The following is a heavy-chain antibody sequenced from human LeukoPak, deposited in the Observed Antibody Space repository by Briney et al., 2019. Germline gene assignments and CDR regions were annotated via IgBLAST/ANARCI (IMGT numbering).Heavy chain of an antibody. V-gene: IGHV3-11*06. CDR2: ISSSSSYT. Sequence: GGSLRLSCAASGFTFSDYYMSWIRQAPRKGLEWVSYISSSSSYTNYAESVKGRFTISRDNAKNSLYLQMNSLRAEDTAVYYCVFEGRADAFDIWGQGTMVTVSS. D-gene: IGHD3-10*01. CDR1: GFTFSDYY. J-gene: IGHJ3*02. CDR3: VFEGRADAFDI.